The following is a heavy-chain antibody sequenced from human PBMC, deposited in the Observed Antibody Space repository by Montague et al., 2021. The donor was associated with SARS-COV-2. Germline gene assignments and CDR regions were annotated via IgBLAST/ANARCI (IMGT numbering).Heavy chain of an antibody. J-gene: IGHJ4*02. D-gene: IGHD6-13*01. V-gene: IGHV6-1*01. Sequence: CAISGDSVCSNSATWNWLRQFPSRGLEWLGRTYYRSMWKSDYARSVKSRIAIYQDTSKNQFSLQLSSVTSEDTALYYCVRGIEAAGCYDYWGQGTLVTVSS. CDR3: VRGIEAAGCYDY. CDR1: GDSVCSNSAT. CDR2: TYYRSMWKS.